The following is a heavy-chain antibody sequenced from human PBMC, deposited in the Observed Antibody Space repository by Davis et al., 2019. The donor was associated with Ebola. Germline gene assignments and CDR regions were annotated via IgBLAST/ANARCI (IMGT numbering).Heavy chain of an antibody. CDR2: IYTSGST. CDR1: GGSISSYY. Sequence: PSETLSLTCSVSGGSISSYYWSWIRQPAGKGLEWIGRIYTSGSTNYNPSLKSRVTMSLDTSKNQFSLKLTSVTAADTAMYYCATKSNSLYYFDYWGQGTPVTVSS. V-gene: IGHV4-4*07. J-gene: IGHJ4*02. D-gene: IGHD2-15*01. CDR3: ATKSNSLYYFDY.